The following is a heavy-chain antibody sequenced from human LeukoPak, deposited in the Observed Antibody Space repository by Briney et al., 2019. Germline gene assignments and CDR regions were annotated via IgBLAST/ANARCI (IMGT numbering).Heavy chain of an antibody. J-gene: IGHJ4*02. D-gene: IGHD3-3*01. V-gene: IGHV1-24*01. Sequence: ASVKVSCKVSGDSLTDLNIQWVRQAPGKGLERLGGFDPEQAKTIYAQNFQGRVTMTEDASTDTAYMELKSLKSEDTAVYYCVTRGGDFRSGSENWGQGTLVTVSS. CDR2: FDPEQAKT. CDR3: VTRGGDFRSGSEN. CDR1: GDSLTDLN.